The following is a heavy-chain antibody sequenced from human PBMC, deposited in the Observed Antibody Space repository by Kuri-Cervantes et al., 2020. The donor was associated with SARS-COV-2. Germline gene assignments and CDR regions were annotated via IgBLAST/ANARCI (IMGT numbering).Heavy chain of an antibody. J-gene: IGHJ3*02. CDR1: GGSISSYY. Sequence: ESLKISCTVSGGSISSYYWSWIRQPAGKGLEWIGRIYTSGSTNYNPPLKSRVTMSVDTSKNQFSLKLSSVTAADTAVYYCARDKFEMATIPDAFDIWGQGTMVTVSS. CDR3: ARDKFEMATIPDAFDI. CDR2: IYTSGST. D-gene: IGHD5-24*01. V-gene: IGHV4-4*07.